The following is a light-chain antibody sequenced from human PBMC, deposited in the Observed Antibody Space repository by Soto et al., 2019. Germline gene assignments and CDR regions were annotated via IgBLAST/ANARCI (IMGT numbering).Light chain of an antibody. J-gene: IGLJ1*01. CDR1: SSDVGAYNY. V-gene: IGLV2-11*01. CDR2: DVS. Sequence: QSALTQPRSVSGSPAQSVTISCAGTSSDVGAYNYVSWYQQHPGKAPKFMIYDVSKRPSGVPDRFSGSKSGNTASLTISGLQAEDEADYYCCSYAGTYSYVFGTGTKVTVL. CDR3: CSYAGTYSYV.